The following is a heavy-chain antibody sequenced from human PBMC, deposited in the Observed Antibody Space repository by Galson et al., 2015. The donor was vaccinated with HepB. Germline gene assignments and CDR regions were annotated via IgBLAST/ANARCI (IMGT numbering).Heavy chain of an antibody. Sequence: ETLSLTCAVSGGSISSRNWWSWVRQPQGKGLEWIGAIYPSGNTSGTTNYNPSLKSRITISIDKSKNQCFLKLSSVTAADTALYYCAREGGYTNYYYGMDVWGQGTTVIVSS. CDR3: AREGGYTNYYYGMDV. V-gene: IGHV4/OR15-8*02. D-gene: IGHD5-18*01. J-gene: IGHJ6*02. CDR2: IYPSGNT. CDR1: GGSISSRNW.